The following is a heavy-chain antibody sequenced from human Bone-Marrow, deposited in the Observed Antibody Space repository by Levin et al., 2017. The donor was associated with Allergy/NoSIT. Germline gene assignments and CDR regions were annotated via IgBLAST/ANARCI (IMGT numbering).Heavy chain of an antibody. V-gene: IGHV3-30-3*01. J-gene: IGHJ4*02. D-gene: IGHD3-10*01. CDR3: ARGGWFGESSFDY. CDR1: GFTFSSYA. CDR2: ISYDGSNK. Sequence: HPGESLKISCAASGFTFSSYAMHWVRQAPGKGLEWVAVISYDGSNKYYADSVKGRFTISRDNSKNTLYLQMNSLRAEDTAVYYCARGGWFGESSFDYWGQGTLVTVSS.